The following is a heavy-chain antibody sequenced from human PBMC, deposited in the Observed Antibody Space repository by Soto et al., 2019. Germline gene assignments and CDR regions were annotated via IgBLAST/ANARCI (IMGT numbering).Heavy chain of an antibody. CDR1: GGSFSGYY. CDR3: ARSGHDYGDSPGYYYYYYMDV. V-gene: IGHV4-34*01. D-gene: IGHD4-17*01. J-gene: IGHJ6*03. Sequence: NPSETLSLTCAVYGGSFSGYYWSWIRQPPGKGLEWIGEINHSGSTNYNPSLKSRVTISVDTSKNQFSLKLSSVTAADTAVYYCARSGHDYGDSPGYYYYYYMDVWGKGTTVTVSS. CDR2: INHSGST.